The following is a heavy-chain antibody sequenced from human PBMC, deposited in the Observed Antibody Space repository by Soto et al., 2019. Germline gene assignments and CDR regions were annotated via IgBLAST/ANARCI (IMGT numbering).Heavy chain of an antibody. CDR1: GGSISSYY. D-gene: IGHD3-10*01. J-gene: IGHJ6*02. Sequence: ASETLSLTCTVSGGSISSYYCSWIRQPPGKGLEWIGYIYYSGSTNYNPSLKSRVTISVDTSKNQFSLKLSSVTAADTAVYYCARAYYGSGSYPRYYYGMDVWGQGTTVTVSS. CDR2: IYYSGST. CDR3: ARAYYGSGSYPRYYYGMDV. V-gene: IGHV4-59*01.